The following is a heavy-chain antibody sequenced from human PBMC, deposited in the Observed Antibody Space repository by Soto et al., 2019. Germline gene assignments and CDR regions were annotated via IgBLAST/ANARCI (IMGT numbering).Heavy chain of an antibody. V-gene: IGHV1-69*01. CDR1: GGTFSSYA. CDR3: ARVGLELHPLDY. CDR2: ILPIFGPP. J-gene: IGHJ4*01. D-gene: IGHD1-7*01. Sequence: QVQLVQSGAEVKRPGSSVKVSCKTSGGTFSSYAISWVRQAPGQGLEWMGGILPIFGPPNYAQKFRVRLTISADESTSTAYMELNGLRSDDTAVYYCARVGLELHPLDYWGHGTLVIVSS.